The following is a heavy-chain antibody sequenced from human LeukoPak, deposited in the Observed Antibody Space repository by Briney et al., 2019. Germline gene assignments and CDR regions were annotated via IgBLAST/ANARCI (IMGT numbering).Heavy chain of an antibody. CDR3: ATEQYYYDSSGYYYIWFDP. CDR2: FDPEDGET. D-gene: IGHD3-22*01. Sequence: ASVKVSCKVSGYTLTELSMHWVRQAPGKGLEWMGGFDPEDGETIYAQKFQGRVTMTEDTSTDTAYMELSSLRSEDTAVYYCATEQYYYDSSGYYYIWFDPWGQGTLVTVSS. V-gene: IGHV1-24*01. CDR1: GYTLTELS. J-gene: IGHJ5*02.